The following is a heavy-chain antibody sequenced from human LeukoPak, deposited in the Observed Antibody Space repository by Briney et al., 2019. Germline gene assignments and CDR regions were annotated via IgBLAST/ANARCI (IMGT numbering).Heavy chain of an antibody. CDR3: AKYGGSID. V-gene: IGHV3-15*01. CDR2: IKSKTDGGTT. CDR1: GFTFSNYG. Sequence: PGGSLRLSCEASGFTFSNYGMSWVRQAPGKGLEWVGRIKSKTDGGTTDYAAPVKGRFTISRDDSKNTLYMQMNSLRAEDTALYYCAKYGGSIDWGQGTLVTVSS. D-gene: IGHD2/OR15-2a*01. J-gene: IGHJ4*02.